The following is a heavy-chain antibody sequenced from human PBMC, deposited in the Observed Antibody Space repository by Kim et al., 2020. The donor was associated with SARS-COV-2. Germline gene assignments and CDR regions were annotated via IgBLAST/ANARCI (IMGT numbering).Heavy chain of an antibody. CDR3: ARKMVRGVSWFDP. Sequence: YNPSLKSRVTISVDTSKNQFSLKLSSVTAADTAVYYCARKMVRGVSWFDPWGQGTLVTVSS. J-gene: IGHJ5*02. D-gene: IGHD3-10*01. V-gene: IGHV4-31*02.